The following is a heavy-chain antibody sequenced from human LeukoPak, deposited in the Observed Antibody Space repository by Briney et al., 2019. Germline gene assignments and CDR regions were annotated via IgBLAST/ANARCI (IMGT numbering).Heavy chain of an antibody. D-gene: IGHD4-17*01. Sequence: SETLSLTRAVYGGSFSGYYWSWIRQPPGKGLEWIGEINHSGSTNYNPSLKSRVTISVDTSKNQFSLKLSSVTAADTAVYYCAMLRYGDYYDYWGQGTLVTVSS. CDR2: INHSGST. J-gene: IGHJ4*02. CDR3: AMLRYGDYYDY. V-gene: IGHV4-34*01. CDR1: GGSFSGYY.